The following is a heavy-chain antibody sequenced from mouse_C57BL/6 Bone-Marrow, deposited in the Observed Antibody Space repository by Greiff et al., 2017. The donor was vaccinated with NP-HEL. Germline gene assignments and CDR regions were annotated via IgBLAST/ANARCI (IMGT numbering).Heavy chain of an antibody. J-gene: IGHJ1*03. CDR2: IYPGDGDT. V-gene: IGHV1-82*01. CDR1: GYAFSSSW. Sequence: VQLQQSGPELVKPGASVKISCKASGYAFSSSWMNWVKQRPGKGLEWIGRIYPGDGDTNYNGKFKGKATLTADKSSSTAYMQLSSLTSEDSAVYFCARGPYYYGSSWYFDVWGTGTTVTVSS. D-gene: IGHD1-1*01. CDR3: ARGPYYYGSSWYFDV.